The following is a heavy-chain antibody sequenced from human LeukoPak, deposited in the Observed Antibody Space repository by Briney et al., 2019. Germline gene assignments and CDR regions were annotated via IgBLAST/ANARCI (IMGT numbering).Heavy chain of an antibody. J-gene: IGHJ4*02. D-gene: IGHD3-10*01. CDR1: GFTFSTFN. CDR2: FSSDGRRT. CDR3: AKSYYYHSGSFDY. Sequence: PGRSLRRSCAASGFTFSTFNMHWVRQAPGKGLEWVAVFSSDGRRTFYAENVQGRFTLSRDNSKNTLSLQMNSLRAEDTAVYYCAKSYYYHSGSFDYWGQGTLVTVSS. V-gene: IGHV3-30*18.